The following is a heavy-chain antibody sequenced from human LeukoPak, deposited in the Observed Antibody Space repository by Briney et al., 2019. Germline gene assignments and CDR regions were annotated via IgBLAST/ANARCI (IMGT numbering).Heavy chain of an antibody. CDR2: ISGSGGST. CDR3: AKESIVAAGSVNYFDY. D-gene: IGHD6-13*01. Sequence: PGGSLRLSCAASGFTFSSYAMSWVRQAPGEGLEWVSAISGSGGSTYYADSVKGRFTISRDNSKNTLYLQMNSLRAEDTAVYYCAKESIVAAGSVNYFDYWGQGTLVTVSS. J-gene: IGHJ4*02. V-gene: IGHV3-23*01. CDR1: GFTFSSYA.